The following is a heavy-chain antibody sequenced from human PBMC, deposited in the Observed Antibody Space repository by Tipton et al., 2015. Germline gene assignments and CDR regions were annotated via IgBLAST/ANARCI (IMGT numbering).Heavy chain of an antibody. J-gene: IGHJ1*01. D-gene: IGHD1-14*01. V-gene: IGHV1-2*06. CDR2: IDPQNGVT. CDR3: ATASLRTTLGSH. CDR1: GYAFTDYH. Sequence: QVQLVQSGAEVGEPGASLMVSCKASGYAFTDYHIHWMRQAPGQGLEWMGHIDPQNGVTNYAKVFRGGDTMTRDGFFLTAYMELRGLRSDDTAVYFCATASLRTTLGSHWGQGTLVTVSS.